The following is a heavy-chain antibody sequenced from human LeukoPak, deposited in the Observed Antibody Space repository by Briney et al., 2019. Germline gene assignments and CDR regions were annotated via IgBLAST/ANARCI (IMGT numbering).Heavy chain of an antibody. CDR3: ATYTQCFGAPGTDY. V-gene: IGHV3-7*01. CDR1: GFTFSKYW. D-gene: IGHD3-10*01. CDR2: IDKDGSEK. J-gene: IGHJ4*02. Sequence: PGGSLRLSCTVSGFTFSKYWMRWVRQAPGKGLEWVASIDKDGSEKRYVESVKGRFTISRDNARNSVYLQMTSLGAEDTAVYYCATYTQCFGAPGTDYWGQGTLVTVSS.